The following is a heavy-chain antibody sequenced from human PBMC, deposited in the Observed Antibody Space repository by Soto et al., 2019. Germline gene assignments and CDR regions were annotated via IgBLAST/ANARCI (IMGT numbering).Heavy chain of an antibody. CDR1: GGSISRGDYY. CDR2: IYYSGST. Sequence: LSLTCTVSGGSISRGDYYWSWIRQPPGKGLEWIGYIYYSGSTYHNPSLKSRVSMTVDTSRNQFSLNLPSVTASDTAVYYCARLAGGYNGYFDYWGQGTLVTVSS. J-gene: IGHJ4*02. CDR3: ARLAGGYNGYFDY. V-gene: IGHV4-30-4*01. D-gene: IGHD1-1*01.